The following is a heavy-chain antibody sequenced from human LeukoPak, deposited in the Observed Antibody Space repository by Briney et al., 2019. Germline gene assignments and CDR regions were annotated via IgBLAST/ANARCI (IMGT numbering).Heavy chain of an antibody. D-gene: IGHD3-10*01. CDR1: GGSFSGYY. V-gene: IGHV4-34*01. Sequence: PSETLSLTCAVYGGSFSGYYWSWIRQPPGKGLEWIGEINHSGSTNYNPSLKSRVTISVDTSKNQFSLTLSSVTAADTAVYYCATSSMVRGAAFDYWGQGTLVTVSS. CDR2: INHSGST. CDR3: ATSSMVRGAAFDY. J-gene: IGHJ4*02.